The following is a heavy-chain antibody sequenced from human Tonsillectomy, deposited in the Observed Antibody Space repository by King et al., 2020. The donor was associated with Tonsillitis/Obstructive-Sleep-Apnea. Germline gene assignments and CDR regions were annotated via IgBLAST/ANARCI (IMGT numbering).Heavy chain of an antibody. CDR1: GGSISSSSYY. V-gene: IGHV4-39*01. D-gene: IGHD6-13*01. J-gene: IGHJ4*02. CDR3: ARHERSIAAAGQFDY. CDR2: IYYSGST. Sequence: QLQESGPGLVKPSETLSLTCTVSGGSISSSSYYWGWIRQPPGKGLEWIGSIYYSGSTYYTQSLKSRVTISVDTSKNQFSLKLSSVTAADTAVYYCARHERSIAAAGQFDYWGQGTLVTVSS.